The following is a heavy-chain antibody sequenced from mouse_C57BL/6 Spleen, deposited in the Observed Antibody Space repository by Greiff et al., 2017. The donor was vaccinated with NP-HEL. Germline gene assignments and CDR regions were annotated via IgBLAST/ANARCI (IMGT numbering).Heavy chain of an antibody. CDR2: ISSGSSTI. CDR3: ARGRYYAMDY. CDR1: GFTFSDYG. Sequence: DVQLVESGGGLVKPGGSLKLSCAASGFTFSDYGMHWVRQAPEKGLEWVAYISSGSSTIYYADTVKGRFTISRDNAKNTLFLQMTSLRSEDTAMYYCARGRYYAMDYWGQGTSVTVSS. J-gene: IGHJ4*01. V-gene: IGHV5-17*01.